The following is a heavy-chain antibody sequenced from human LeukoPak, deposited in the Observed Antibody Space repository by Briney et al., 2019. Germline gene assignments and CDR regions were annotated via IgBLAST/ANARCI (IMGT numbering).Heavy chain of an antibody. V-gene: IGHV1-69*13. CDR2: ISPIFGTV. Sequence: ASVKVSCKASGGTFSRYAISWVRQAPGQGLEWMGGISPIFGTVNYAQKFQGRVTITADESTSTAYMELSSLRSEDTAVYYCARAGNLGDYGDYDAFDIWGQGTMVTVSS. CDR1: GGTFSRYA. CDR3: ARAGNLGDYGDYDAFDI. J-gene: IGHJ3*02. D-gene: IGHD4-17*01.